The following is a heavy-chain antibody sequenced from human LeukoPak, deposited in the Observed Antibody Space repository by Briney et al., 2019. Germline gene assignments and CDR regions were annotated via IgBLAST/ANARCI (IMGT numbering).Heavy chain of an antibody. J-gene: IGHJ6*02. CDR3: ARVNLVVVPAAKPYYYYYGMDV. D-gene: IGHD2-2*01. V-gene: IGHV4-34*01. CDR1: GGSFSGYY. Sequence: SETLSLTGAVYGGSFSGYYWSWIRQPPGKGLEWIGEINHSGSTNYNPSLKSRVTISVDTSKNQFSLKLSSVTAADTAVYYCARVNLVVVPAAKPYYYYYGMDVWGQGTTVTVSS. CDR2: INHSGST.